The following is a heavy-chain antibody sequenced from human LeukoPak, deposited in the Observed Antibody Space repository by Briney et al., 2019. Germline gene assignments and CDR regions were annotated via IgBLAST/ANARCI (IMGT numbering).Heavy chain of an antibody. J-gene: IGHJ6*03. Sequence: ATVEVSCKASGYTFTSYGMSWVRQAPGQGLEGMGWISVYNGNTNYAQKLQGRDTMTTDTSTSTAHMQLRSLRSDDTAVYHCARDRPQLEGVGYYYYMDVWGKGTTVPVSS. CDR1: GYTFTSYG. V-gene: IGHV1-18*01. CDR3: ARDRPQLEGVGYYYYMDV. CDR2: ISVYNGNT. D-gene: IGHD6-13*01.